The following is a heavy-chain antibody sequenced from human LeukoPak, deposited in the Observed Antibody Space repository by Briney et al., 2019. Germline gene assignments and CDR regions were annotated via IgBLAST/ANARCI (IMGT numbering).Heavy chain of an antibody. CDR3: AKEIYAYGSRGFDY. Sequence: GGSLRLSCSASQFTFSYYAMTWVRQAPGKGLEWVSGVSGGGDYTYYADSVKGRFTISRDNSKNTLYLQLNSLRVEDTAVYYCAKEIYAYGSRGFDYWGRGTLVTVSS. J-gene: IGHJ4*02. CDR1: QFTFSYYA. V-gene: IGHV3-23*01. CDR2: VSGGGDYT. D-gene: IGHD3-10*01.